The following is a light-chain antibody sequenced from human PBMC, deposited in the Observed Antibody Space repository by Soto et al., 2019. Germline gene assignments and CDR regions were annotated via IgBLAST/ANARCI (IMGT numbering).Light chain of an antibody. CDR2: GSS. J-gene: IGKJ1*01. V-gene: IGKV1-17*01. CDR3: LQHNLLPRT. CDR1: QAIRND. Sequence: KITITSRASQAIRNDLAWYQQKPGRAPKRLIYGSSSLQSGVPSRFSGRGSGTEFALRISSVQPEDFATYSCLQHNLLPRTFREGTKVDIK.